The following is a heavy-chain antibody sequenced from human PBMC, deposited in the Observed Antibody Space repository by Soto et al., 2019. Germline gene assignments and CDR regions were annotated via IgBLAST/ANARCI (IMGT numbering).Heavy chain of an antibody. J-gene: IGHJ4*02. CDR1: GFTFSSYG. V-gene: IGHV3-30*18. D-gene: IGHD5-12*01. Sequence: GGSLRLSCAASGFTFSSYGMHWVRQAPGKGLEWVAVISYDGSNKYYADSVKGRFTISRDNSKNTLYLQMNSLRAEDTAVYYCAKGHHIVATIRYFDYWGQGTLVTVSS. CDR3: AKGHHIVATIRYFDY. CDR2: ISYDGSNK.